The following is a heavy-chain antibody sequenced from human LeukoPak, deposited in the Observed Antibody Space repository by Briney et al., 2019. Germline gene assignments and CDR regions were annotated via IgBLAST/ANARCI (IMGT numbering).Heavy chain of an antibody. V-gene: IGHV3-23*01. CDR2: ISGSGGST. CDR1: GFTFSSYA. CDR3: AKDVKWLRFGHFDY. J-gene: IGHJ4*02. D-gene: IGHD5-12*01. Sequence: GGSLRLSCAASGFTFSSYAMSWVRQAPGKGLGWVSAISGSGGSTYYADSVKGRFTISRDNSKNTLYLQMNSLRAEDTAVYYCAKDVKWLRFGHFDYWGQGTLVTVSS.